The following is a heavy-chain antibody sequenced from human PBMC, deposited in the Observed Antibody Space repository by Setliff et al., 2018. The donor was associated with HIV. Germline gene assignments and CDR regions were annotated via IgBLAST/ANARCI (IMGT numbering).Heavy chain of an antibody. CDR3: ARSSRVNCGGDCYLFDY. J-gene: IGHJ4*02. CDR2: IQTIGRT. CDR1: GGSISNYY. Sequence: PSETLSLTCTVSGGSISNYYWSWIRQPAGKGLEWIGRIQTIGRTNNNPSLKSRVTMSVDTSKNQFSLILTSVTAADTAVYYCARSSRVNCGGDCYLFDYWGQGTPVTVSS. D-gene: IGHD2-21*02. V-gene: IGHV4-4*07.